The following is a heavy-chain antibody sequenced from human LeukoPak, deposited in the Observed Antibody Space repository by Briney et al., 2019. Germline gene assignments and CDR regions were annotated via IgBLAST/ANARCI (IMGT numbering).Heavy chain of an antibody. D-gene: IGHD6-13*01. V-gene: IGHV3-73*01. CDR1: GFTFSGSA. CDR2: IRSKANSYAT. J-gene: IGHJ4*02. Sequence: PGGSLRLSCAAPGFTFSGSAMHWVCQASGKGLEWVGRIRSKANSYATAYAASVKGRFTISRDNAKNSLYLQMNSLRAEDTAVYYCAPEVYSSSWYPPGGWGQGTLVTVSS. CDR3: APEVYSSSWYPPGG.